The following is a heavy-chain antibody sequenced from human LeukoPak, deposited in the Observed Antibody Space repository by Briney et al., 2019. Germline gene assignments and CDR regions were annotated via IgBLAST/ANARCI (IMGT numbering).Heavy chain of an antibody. J-gene: IGHJ4*02. CDR1: GFTVSSNY. CDR2: IHSGGST. Sequence: GGSLRLSCAASGFTVSSNYMSWVRQAPGKGLEWVSVIHSGGSTYYADSVKGRFTISRDNSKNTLYLQMNSLRAEDTAVYYCARDREGYYGSGSYVYWGQGTLVTVSS. D-gene: IGHD3-10*01. CDR3: ARDREGYYGSGSYVY. V-gene: IGHV3-66*02.